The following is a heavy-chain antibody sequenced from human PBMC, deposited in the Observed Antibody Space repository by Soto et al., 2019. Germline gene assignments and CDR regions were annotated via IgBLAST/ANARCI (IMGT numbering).Heavy chain of an antibody. CDR3: ARLSSNDYYYDSSGYYYALGAFDI. CDR1: GGTFSSYA. CDR2: IIPIFGTA. V-gene: IGHV1-69*01. Sequence: QVQLVQSGAEVKKPGSSVKVSCKASGGTFSSYAISWVRQAPGQGLEWMGGIIPIFGTANYAQKFQGRVTITADESTSTAYMELSSLRSEDPAVYYCARLSSNDYYYDSSGYYYALGAFDIWGQGTMVTVSS. J-gene: IGHJ3*02. D-gene: IGHD3-22*01.